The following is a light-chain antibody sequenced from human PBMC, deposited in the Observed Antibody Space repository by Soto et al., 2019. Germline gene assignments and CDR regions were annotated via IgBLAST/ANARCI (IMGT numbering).Light chain of an antibody. V-gene: IGKV1-5*01. CDR3: QQYNNYSYT. CDR1: QSISSR. J-gene: IGKJ2*01. Sequence: EIEMTQSPSTLSASVGDRVTITCRASQSISSRLAWYQQKPGKAPKLLIYDASSWASGVPSRFSGSGSGTEFTLTISSLQPDDFATYYCQQYNNYSYTFGQGTKVEIK. CDR2: DAS.